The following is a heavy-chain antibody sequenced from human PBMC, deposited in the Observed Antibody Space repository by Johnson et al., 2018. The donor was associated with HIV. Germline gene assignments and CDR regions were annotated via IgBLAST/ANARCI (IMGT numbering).Heavy chain of an antibody. V-gene: IGHV3-15*01. CDR1: GFTFSNAW. D-gene: IGHD4-17*01. CDR2: IKSKTDGGTT. CDR3: TTDYSCTVTRGGGGDAFDI. Sequence: MLLVESGGGLVKPGGSLRLSCAASGFTFSNAWMSWVRQAPGKGLEWVGHIKSKTDGGTTDYAAPVKGRFTISRDDSKNTLYLKMNSLKTEDTAVYYCTTDYSCTVTRGGGGDAFDIWCQGTMVSVSS. J-gene: IGHJ3*02.